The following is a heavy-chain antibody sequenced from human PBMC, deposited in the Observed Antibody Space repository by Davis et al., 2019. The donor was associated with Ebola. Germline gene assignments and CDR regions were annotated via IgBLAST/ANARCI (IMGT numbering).Heavy chain of an antibody. D-gene: IGHD2-15*01. V-gene: IGHV4-30-4*02. CDR2: IYYSGST. J-gene: IGHJ6*02. Sequence: MPSETLSLTCTVSGGSISSGDYYWSWIRQPPGKGLEWIGYIYYSGSTYYNPSLKSRVTISVDTSKNQFSLKLSSVTAADTAVYYCARVVRDELLFHGMDVWGQGTTVTVSS. CDR1: GGSISSGDYY. CDR3: ARVVRDELLFHGMDV.